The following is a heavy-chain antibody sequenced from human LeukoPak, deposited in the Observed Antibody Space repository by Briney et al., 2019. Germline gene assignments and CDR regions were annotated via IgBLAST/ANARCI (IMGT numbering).Heavy chain of an antibody. CDR1: RDSVSNSPYY. CDR3: GGNNFYHFQY. D-gene: IGHD5-24*01. Sequence: SETLSLTCTVSRDSVSNSPYYWGWVRQPPGKGLEWIGAISYGGTTYSSPSLKSRVTMDLDKSRNRFSLKLTSVTAADTAVYYCGGNNFYHFQYWGQGALVTVSS. V-gene: IGHV4-39*01. CDR2: ISYGGTT. J-gene: IGHJ4*02.